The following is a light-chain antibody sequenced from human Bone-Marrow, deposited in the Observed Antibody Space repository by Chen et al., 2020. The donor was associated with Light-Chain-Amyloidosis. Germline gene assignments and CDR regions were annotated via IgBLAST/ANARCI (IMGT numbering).Light chain of an antibody. V-gene: IGLV3-21*02. Sequence: SYVLTQPSSVSVAPGQTAPIACGGNNIGSTSVHWYQQTPGPAPLLVVYDDSDRPSGIPQRLSGANSGNTATLTIRRVEAGEEADDYCQVWDRSSDRPVFGGGTKLTVI. CDR3: QVWDRSSDRPV. CDR1: NIGSTS. CDR2: DDS. J-gene: IGLJ3*02.